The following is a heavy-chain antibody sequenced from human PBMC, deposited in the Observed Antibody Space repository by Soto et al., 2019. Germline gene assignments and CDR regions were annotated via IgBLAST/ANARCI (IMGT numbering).Heavy chain of an antibody. V-gene: IGHV5-10-1*04. CDR3: ARRVGYCGGGGCSDFHF. D-gene: IGHD2-15*01. CDR2: IDPSDSYS. CDR1: GYSFTDYW. Sequence: GESLKISCKGSGYSFTDYWISWVRQMPGKGLERMGRIDPSDSYSDYSSSFEGQVTCSTNESISTVYLQWSSLKASDTATYYCARRVGYCGGGGCSDFHFWGQGTVVTVSS. J-gene: IGHJ4*02.